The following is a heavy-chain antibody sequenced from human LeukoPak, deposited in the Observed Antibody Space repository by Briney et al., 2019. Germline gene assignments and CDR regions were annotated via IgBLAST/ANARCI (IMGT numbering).Heavy chain of an antibody. CDR3: ARPRITGTRNDAFDI. J-gene: IGHJ3*02. CDR1: GYTFTSYG. V-gene: IGHV1-18*01. Sequence: ASVKVSCKASGYTFTSYGISWVRQAPGQGLEWMGWISAYNGNTNYAQKLQGRVTMTTDTSTSTAYMELRSLRSDGTAVYYCARPRITGTRNDAFDIWGQGTMVTVSS. D-gene: IGHD1-7*01. CDR2: ISAYNGNT.